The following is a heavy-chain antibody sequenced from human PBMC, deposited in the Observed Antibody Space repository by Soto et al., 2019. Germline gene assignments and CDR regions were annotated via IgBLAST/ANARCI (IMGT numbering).Heavy chain of an antibody. V-gene: IGHV6-1*01. CDR3: ARGNALDV. CDR1: GDSVSSDITS. Sequence: QGQLQQSGPGLVKPSQTLSLTCAISGDSVSSDITSWNWIRQSPSRGLEWPGRTYYRSKWFHDYPASVTSRITIDPATSKNQFSLELNSMTPDDTAVYYCARGNALDVWGQGTVVTVSS. D-gene: IGHD3-10*01. J-gene: IGHJ3*01. CDR2: TYYRSKWFH.